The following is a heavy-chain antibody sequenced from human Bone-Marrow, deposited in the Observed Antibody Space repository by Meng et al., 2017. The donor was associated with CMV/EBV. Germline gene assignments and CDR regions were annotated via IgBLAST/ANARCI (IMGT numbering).Heavy chain of an antibody. Sequence: GGSLRLSCAASGFTFSSYWMSWVRQAPGKGLEWVANIKQDGSEKYYVDSVKGRFTISRDNAKNSLYLQMNSLRAEDTAVYYCARDYYDILTGYYNYYYGMDVWGQGNTVTGSS. V-gene: IGHV3-7*01. CDR1: GFTFSSYW. D-gene: IGHD3-9*01. CDR3: ARDYYDILTGYYNYYYGMDV. CDR2: IKQDGSEK. J-gene: IGHJ6*01.